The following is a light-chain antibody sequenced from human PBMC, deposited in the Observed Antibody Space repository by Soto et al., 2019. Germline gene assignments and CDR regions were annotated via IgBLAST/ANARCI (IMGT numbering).Light chain of an antibody. CDR1: QSVSSIY. CDR2: GAS. CDR3: QQYGGSPLYT. V-gene: IGKV3-20*01. J-gene: IGKJ2*01. Sequence: EIVLTQSPGTLSLSPGERATLSCRASQSVSSIYLAWYQQKPGQAPRLLIHGASSRATGISDRFSGSGSGTDFTRTISSLEPEDFAVYFCQQYGGSPLYTFGQGTKLQI.